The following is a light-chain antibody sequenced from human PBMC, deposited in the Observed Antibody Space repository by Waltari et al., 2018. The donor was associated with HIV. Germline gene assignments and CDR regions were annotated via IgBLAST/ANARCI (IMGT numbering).Light chain of an antibody. CDR1: QSVSSY. Sequence: EIVLTQSPVTLSLSPGERATLSCRASQSVSSYLVWYQQKPGQAPRHLIYDASNRATGIPARFTGSGSGTDFTLTISSLEPEDFAVYYCQQRSTWPPGFGQGTKVEIK. CDR3: QQRSTWPPG. J-gene: IGKJ1*01. CDR2: DAS. V-gene: IGKV3-11*01.